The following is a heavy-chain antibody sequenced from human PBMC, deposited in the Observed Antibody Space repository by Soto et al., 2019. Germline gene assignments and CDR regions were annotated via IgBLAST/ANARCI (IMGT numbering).Heavy chain of an antibody. CDR1: GGSFSGYY. V-gene: IGHV4-34*01. CDR3: ARTYCSSTSCFPFDY. CDR2: INHSGST. J-gene: IGHJ4*02. D-gene: IGHD2-2*01. Sequence: QVQLQQWGAGLLKPSETLSLTCAVYGGSFSGYYWSWIRQPPGKGLEWIGEINHSGSTNYNPSLKSRVTISVDTSKNQFSLKLSSVTAADTAVYYSARTYCSSTSCFPFDYWGQGTLVTVSS.